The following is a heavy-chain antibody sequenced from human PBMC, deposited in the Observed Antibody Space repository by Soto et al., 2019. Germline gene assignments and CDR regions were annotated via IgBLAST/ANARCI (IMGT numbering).Heavy chain of an antibody. J-gene: IGHJ5*02. Sequence: EVQLVESGGGLVQPGGSLRLSCAASGFTFSSYSMNWVRQAPGKGLEWVSYISSSSSTIYYADSVKGRFTISRDNDKNSLYLQMTSLRDEDTAVYYCARGADYDSSVIQLNWFDPWGQGTLVTVSS. CDR3: ARGADYDSSVIQLNWFDP. D-gene: IGHD3-22*01. V-gene: IGHV3-48*02. CDR2: ISSSSSTI. CDR1: GFTFSSYS.